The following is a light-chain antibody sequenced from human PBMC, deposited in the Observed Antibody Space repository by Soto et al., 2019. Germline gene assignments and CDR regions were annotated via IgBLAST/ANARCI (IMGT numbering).Light chain of an antibody. V-gene: IGKV3-20*01. CDR1: QSVSSSY. CDR2: GAS. Sequence: EVVLTQSPGTLSLSSGERVTLSCRASQSVSSSYLAWYQQKPGQAPRLLIYGASSRANGIPDRFSGSGSGTDFTLTISRLEPEDFAVYYCHQYGSSPYTFGQGTKLEIK. CDR3: HQYGSSPYT. J-gene: IGKJ2*01.